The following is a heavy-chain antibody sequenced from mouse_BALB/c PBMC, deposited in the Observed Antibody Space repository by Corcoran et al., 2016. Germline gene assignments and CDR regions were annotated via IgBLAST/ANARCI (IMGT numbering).Heavy chain of an antibody. CDR3: TRQGKYD. V-gene: IGHV1-15*01. CDR2: IDPETGGT. J-gene: IGHJ2*01. CDR1: GYTFTNYE. Sequence: QVQLQQSGAELVRPGASVTLSCKASGYTFTNYEIHWVKQTPVHGLEWIGAIDPETGGTAYNQKFKGKATLTADKSSSTAYMELRSLTSEDSAVYYCTRQGKYDWGQGTTLTVSS. D-gene: IGHD2-14*01.